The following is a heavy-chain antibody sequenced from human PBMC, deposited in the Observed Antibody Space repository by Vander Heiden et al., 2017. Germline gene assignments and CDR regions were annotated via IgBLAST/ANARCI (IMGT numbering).Heavy chain of an antibody. J-gene: IGHJ4*02. Sequence: QVQLVQSGAEVKKPGSSVKVSCKASEGTFNSYAISWVRQAPGLGLEWMGGIIPFLGMANYTQKFRGRVTITADKSADAVYMELNNLRSEDTAVYYCARDSGNYWGQGTLVTVSS. CDR2: IIPFLGMA. D-gene: IGHD1-26*01. CDR3: ARDSGNY. V-gene: IGHV1-69*10. CDR1: EGTFNSYA.